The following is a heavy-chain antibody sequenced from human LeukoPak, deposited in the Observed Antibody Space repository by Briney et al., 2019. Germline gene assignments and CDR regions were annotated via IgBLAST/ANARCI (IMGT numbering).Heavy chain of an antibody. V-gene: IGHV4-38-2*02. CDR2: INQSGRTIYN. J-gene: IGHJ3*02. CDR3: AREGRLGGYDSDSLDI. CDR1: GYSISSGYY. Sequence: SETLSLTCTVSGYSISSGYYWGWIRQPPGEGLEWIGEINQSGRTIYNPYNPSLKSRVTISIDPSKNQFSLKLTSVTAADTDVYYCAREGRLGGYDSDSLDIWGQGTLVTVSS. D-gene: IGHD5-12*01.